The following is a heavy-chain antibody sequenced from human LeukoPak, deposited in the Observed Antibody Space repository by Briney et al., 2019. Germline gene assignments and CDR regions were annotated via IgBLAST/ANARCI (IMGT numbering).Heavy chain of an antibody. CDR1: GGSISSSSYY. V-gene: IGHV4-39*01. Sequence: PSETLSLTCTVSGGSISSSSYYWGWIRQPPGKGLEWIGNIYYSGSTYYNPSLKSRVTISVDTSKNQFSLKLSSVTAADTAVYYCARQVVVVPAAKGLYYDFWSGLPVYWFDPWGQGILVTVSS. CDR2: IYYSGST. D-gene: IGHD2-2*01. CDR3: ARQVVVVPAAKGLYYDFWSGLPVYWFDP. J-gene: IGHJ5*02.